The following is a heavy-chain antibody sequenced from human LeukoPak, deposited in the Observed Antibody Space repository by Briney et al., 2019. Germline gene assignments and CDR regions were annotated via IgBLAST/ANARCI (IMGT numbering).Heavy chain of an antibody. D-gene: IGHD6-13*01. CDR2: IYYSGST. CDR3: ARHGSSSWSDWFDP. J-gene: IGHJ5*02. CDR1: GGSISSHY. V-gene: IGHV4-59*08. Sequence: SETLSLTCTVSGGSISSHYWSWIRQPPGKGLEWIGYIYYSGSTILNPSLKSRVTISRNTSKNQFSLRLSSVTAADTAVYYCARHGSSSWSDWFDPWGQGTLVTVSS.